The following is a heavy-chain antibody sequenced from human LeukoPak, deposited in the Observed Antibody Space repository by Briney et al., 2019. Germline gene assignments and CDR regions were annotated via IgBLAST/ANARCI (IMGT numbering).Heavy chain of an antibody. Sequence: GGSLRLSCAAAGSTFSSYWMSWVRQAPGKGLEWVANVKQDGIEKYYVDSVNGRFTLSRDNAKNSLYLQMNSLRAEDTAVYFSTRRRHTRWLQLPSFDYWGQGTLVTVSS. CDR2: VKQDGIEK. V-gene: IGHV3-7*01. J-gene: IGHJ4*02. CDR1: GSTFSSYW. CDR3: TRRRHTRWLQLPSFDY. D-gene: IGHD5-24*01.